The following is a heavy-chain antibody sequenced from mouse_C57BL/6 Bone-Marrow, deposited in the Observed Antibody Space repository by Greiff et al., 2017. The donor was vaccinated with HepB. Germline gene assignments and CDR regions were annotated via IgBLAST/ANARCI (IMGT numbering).Heavy chain of an antibody. CDR1: GYTFTSYW. CDR3: ARRGEMDY. J-gene: IGHJ4*01. V-gene: IGHV1-52*01. CDR2: IDPSDSET. Sequence: QVHVKQPGAELVRPGSSVKLSCKASGYTFTSYWMQWVKQRPIQGLEWIGNIDPSDSETHYNQKFKDKATLTVDKSSSTAYMQLSSLTSEDSAVYYCARRGEMDYWGQGTSVTVSS.